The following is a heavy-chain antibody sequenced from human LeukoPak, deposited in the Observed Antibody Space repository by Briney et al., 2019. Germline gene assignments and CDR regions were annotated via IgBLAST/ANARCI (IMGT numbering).Heavy chain of an antibody. CDR3: ARGGALTPDYYYGMDV. D-gene: IGHD1-26*01. CDR2: IIPIFGTA. J-gene: IGHJ6*04. V-gene: IGHV1-69*06. CDR1: GGTFSSYA. Sequence: SVKVSRKASGGTFSSYAISWVRQAPGQGLEWMGGIIPIFGTANYAQKFQGRVTITADKSTSTAYMELSSLRSEDTAVYYCARGGALTPDYYYGMDVWGKGTTVTVSS.